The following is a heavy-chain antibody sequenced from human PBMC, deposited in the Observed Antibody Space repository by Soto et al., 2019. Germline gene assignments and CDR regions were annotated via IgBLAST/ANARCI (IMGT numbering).Heavy chain of an antibody. J-gene: IGHJ4*02. V-gene: IGHV4-59*08. CDR3: ARRRIQTGTIDY. D-gene: IGHD1-7*01. CDR2: IYYSGST. Sequence: SETLSLTCTVSGGSISSYYWSWIRQPPGKGLEWIGYIYYSGSTNYNPSLKSRVTISVDTSKTQFSLKLSSVTAADTAVYYCARRRIQTGTIDYWGQGTLVNVSS. CDR1: GGSISSYY.